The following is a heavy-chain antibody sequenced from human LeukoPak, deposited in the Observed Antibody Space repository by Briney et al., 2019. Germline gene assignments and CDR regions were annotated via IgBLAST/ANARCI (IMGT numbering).Heavy chain of an antibody. CDR3: ARRAVGTSSSWYWDNWFDP. V-gene: IGHV4-59*08. CDR2: IYYSGST. D-gene: IGHD6-13*01. CDR1: GGSISSYY. J-gene: IGHJ5*02. Sequence: SETLSLTCTVSGGSISSYYWSWIRQPPGKGLEWIGYIYYSGSTNYNPSLKSRVTISVDTSKDQFSLKLSSVTAADTAVYYCARRAVGTSSSWYWDNWFDPWGQGTLVTVSS.